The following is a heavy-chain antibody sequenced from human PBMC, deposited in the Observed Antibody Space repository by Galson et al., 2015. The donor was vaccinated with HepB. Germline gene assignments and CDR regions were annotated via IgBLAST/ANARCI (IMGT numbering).Heavy chain of an antibody. CDR3: ARYPRGGVPHLTWFDS. CDR2: ISGSIGNT. V-gene: IGHV3-23*01. Sequence: SLRLSCAASGFTFSTYAMSWVRQAPGKGLEWVSAISGSIGNTYYADSVKGRFTISRDNSKNTLYLQMDSLRAEDTAVYYCARYPRGGVPHLTWFDSWGQGTLVTVSS. D-gene: IGHD3-10*01. CDR1: GFTFSTYA. J-gene: IGHJ5*01.